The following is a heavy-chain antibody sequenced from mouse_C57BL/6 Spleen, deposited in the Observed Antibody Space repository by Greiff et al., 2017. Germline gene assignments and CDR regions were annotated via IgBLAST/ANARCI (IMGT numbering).Heavy chain of an antibody. CDR2: IDPETGGT. CDR1: GYTFTAYE. D-gene: IGHD2-14*01. J-gene: IGHJ2*01. CDR3: TRWGGYPDY. Sequence: QVQLQQSGAELVRPGASVTLSCKASGYTFTAYEMHWVKQTPVHGLEWIGAIDPETGGTAYNQKFKGKAILTADKSSSTAYMELRSLTSEDSAVYYCTRWGGYPDYWGQGTTRTVSS. V-gene: IGHV1-15*01.